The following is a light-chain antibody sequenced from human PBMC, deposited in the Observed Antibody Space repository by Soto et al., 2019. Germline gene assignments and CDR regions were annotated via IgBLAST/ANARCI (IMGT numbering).Light chain of an antibody. V-gene: IGKV3-15*01. CDR3: HQYSNLPVT. Sequence: EIVLTQSPATLSLSPGERATLSCMASQSVSSNLVWYQQKPGQAPRLLIYGASTRVTGIPARFSGSGSGTDFTLTISRLEPEDFAVYYCHQYSNLPVTFGGGTKVDIK. CDR2: GAS. J-gene: IGKJ4*01. CDR1: QSVSSN.